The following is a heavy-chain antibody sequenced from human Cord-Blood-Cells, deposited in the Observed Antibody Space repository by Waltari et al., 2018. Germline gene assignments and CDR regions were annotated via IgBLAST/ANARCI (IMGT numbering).Heavy chain of an antibody. V-gene: IGHV3-23*01. J-gene: IGHJ4*02. D-gene: IGHD6-13*01. Sequence: EMQLLESGGGLVQPGGSLRLSCAASGFTFSSYAMSWVREAPGKGLEWCSAIRGRGGSTYYADAVKGRFTISRDNSKNTLYLQMNSLRAEDTAVYYCAKVKQLVYYFDYWGQGTLVTVSS. CDR2: IRGRGGST. CDR3: AKVKQLVYYFDY. CDR1: GFTFSSYA.